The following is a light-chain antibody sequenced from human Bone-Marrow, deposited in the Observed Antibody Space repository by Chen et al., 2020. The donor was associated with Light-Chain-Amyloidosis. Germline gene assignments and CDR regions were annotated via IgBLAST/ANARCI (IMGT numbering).Light chain of an antibody. CDR3: SSYTITNTLV. Sequence: SALTHPPSLSESPEQSLPISCTGTSSDVGGDNHVSWYQQHPDKAPKLMIYEVTKRPSWVPDRFSGSKSDNTASLTISGLQTEDEADYFCSSYTITNTLVFGSGTRVTVL. CDR2: EVT. CDR1: SSDVGGDNH. V-gene: IGLV2-14*01. J-gene: IGLJ1*01.